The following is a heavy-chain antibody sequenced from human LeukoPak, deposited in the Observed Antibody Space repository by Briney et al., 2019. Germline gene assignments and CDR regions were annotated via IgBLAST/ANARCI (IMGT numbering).Heavy chain of an antibody. CDR2: IIPIFGTA. V-gene: IGHV1-69*13. CDR1: GGTFSSYA. CDR3: AREATYYYDSSGYYERYYFDY. J-gene: IGHJ4*02. Sequence: SVKVPCKASGGTFSSYAISWVRQAPGQGLEWMGGIIPIFGTANYAQKFQGRVTITADESTSTAYMELSSPRSEDTAVYYCAREATYYYDSSGYYERYYFDYWGQGTLVTVSS. D-gene: IGHD3-22*01.